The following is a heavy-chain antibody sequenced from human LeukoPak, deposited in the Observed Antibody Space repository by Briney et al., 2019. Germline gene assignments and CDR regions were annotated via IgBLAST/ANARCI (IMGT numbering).Heavy chain of an antibody. D-gene: IGHD3-16*01. CDR3: ARGLIMARDDAFDI. V-gene: IGHV3-33*01. CDR2: IWYDGSNK. CDR1: GFTFSSYG. J-gene: IGHJ3*02. Sequence: HSGGSLRLSCAASGFTFSSYGMHWVRQAPGKGLEWVAVIWYDGSNKYYADSVKGRFTISRDNSKNTLYLQMNSLRAEDTAVYYCARGLIMARDDAFDIWGQGTMVTVSS.